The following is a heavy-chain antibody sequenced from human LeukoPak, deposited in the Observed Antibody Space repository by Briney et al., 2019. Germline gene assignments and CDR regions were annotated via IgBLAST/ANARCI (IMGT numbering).Heavy chain of an antibody. CDR3: ARQWFGELFGGLIDY. V-gene: IGHV1-2*02. Sequence: ASVKVSCKASGYTFTGYNMHWVRQAPGQGLEWMGWINPNSGGASYAQNFQGRVTMTRDTSISTAYMELSRLGSDDTAVYYCARQWFGELFGGLIDYWGQGTLVTVSS. CDR2: INPNSGGA. D-gene: IGHD3-10*01. CDR1: GYTFTGYN. J-gene: IGHJ4*02.